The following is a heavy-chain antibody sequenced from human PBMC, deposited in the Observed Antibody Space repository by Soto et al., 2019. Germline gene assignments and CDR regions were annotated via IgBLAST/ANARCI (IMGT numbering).Heavy chain of an antibody. CDR3: ARGQLPAATTYFDF. CDR1: GFTFSSYA. CDR2: IWFDGSNK. Sequence: QVHLVESGGGVVQPGGSLRLSCAASGFTFSSYAIHWVRQAPGKGLEWVAIIWFDGSNKYYADSVKGRFSISRDNSKNTLILKMDSLRAEDTAVYYCARGQLPAATTYFDFWGQGTLVIVSS. J-gene: IGHJ4*02. V-gene: IGHV3-33*01. D-gene: IGHD2-15*01.